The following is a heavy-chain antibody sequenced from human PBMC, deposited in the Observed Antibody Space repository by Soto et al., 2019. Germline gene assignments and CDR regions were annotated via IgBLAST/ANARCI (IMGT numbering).Heavy chain of an antibody. CDR3: ARADISAFDI. CDR1: GFTFSSYW. J-gene: IGHJ3*02. Sequence: EVQLVESGGGLVQPGGSLRLSCAASGFTFSSYWMHWVRQAPGKGLVWVSRINSDGSSTSYADSVEGRLTLSRVNDKYTVYMPMNSVRAEDTGVYSCARADISAFDIWGHGTTVTVSS. V-gene: IGHV3-74*01. D-gene: IGHD3-9*01. CDR2: INSDGSST.